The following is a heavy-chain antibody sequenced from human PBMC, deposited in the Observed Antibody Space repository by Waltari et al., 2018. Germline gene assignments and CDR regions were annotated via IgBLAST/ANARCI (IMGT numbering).Heavy chain of an antibody. Sequence: QLQLQESGPGLVKPSETLSLTCTVSGGSISSSSYYWGWIRQPPGKGLEWIGSIYYSGSPYYNPSLKSRVTISVDTSKNQFSLKLSSVTAADTAVYYCARVGYDFWSGYPDYWGQGTLVTVSS. D-gene: IGHD3-3*01. CDR3: ARVGYDFWSGYPDY. J-gene: IGHJ4*02. CDR2: IYYSGSP. CDR1: GGSISSSSYY. V-gene: IGHV4-39*07.